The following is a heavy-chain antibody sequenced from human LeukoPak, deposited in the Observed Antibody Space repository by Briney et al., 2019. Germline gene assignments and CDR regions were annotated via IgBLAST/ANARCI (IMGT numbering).Heavy chain of an antibody. J-gene: IGHJ4*02. D-gene: IGHD5-12*01. Sequence: GGSLRLSCAASGFTFSSYAMSWVRQAPGKGLEWVSAISGSGGSTYYADSVKGRFTISRDNSKNMLYLQMNSLRAEDTAVYYCAKLEWLRFAPFDYWGQGTLVTVSS. CDR1: GFTFSSYA. CDR3: AKLEWLRFAPFDY. V-gene: IGHV3-23*01. CDR2: ISGSGGST.